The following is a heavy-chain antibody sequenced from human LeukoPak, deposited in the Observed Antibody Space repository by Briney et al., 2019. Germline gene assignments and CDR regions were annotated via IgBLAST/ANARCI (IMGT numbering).Heavy chain of an antibody. CDR2: IIPIFGTA. D-gene: IGHD5-24*01. Sequence: GASVKVSCKASGYTFSNYGISWVRQAPGQGLEWMGRIIPIFGTANYAQKFQGRVMITADESTSTAYMELSSLRSEDTAVYYCASSARRDGYNYAGDYWGQGTLVTVSS. CDR1: GYTFSNYG. V-gene: IGHV1-69*13. J-gene: IGHJ4*02. CDR3: ASSARRDGYNYAGDY.